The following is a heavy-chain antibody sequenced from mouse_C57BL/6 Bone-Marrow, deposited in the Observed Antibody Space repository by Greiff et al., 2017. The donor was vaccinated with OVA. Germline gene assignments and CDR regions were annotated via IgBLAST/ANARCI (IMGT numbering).Heavy chain of an antibody. Sequence: EVKLVESGEGLVKPGGSLKLSCAASGFTFSSYAMSWVRQTPEKRLEWVAYISSGGDYIYYADTVKGRFTISRDNARNTLYLQMSSLKSEDTAMYYCTRDGGFGSSNYYAMDYWGQGTSVTVSS. J-gene: IGHJ4*01. CDR1: GFTFSSYA. V-gene: IGHV5-9-1*02. CDR3: TRDGGFGSSNYYAMDY. CDR2: ISSGGDYI. D-gene: IGHD1-1*01.